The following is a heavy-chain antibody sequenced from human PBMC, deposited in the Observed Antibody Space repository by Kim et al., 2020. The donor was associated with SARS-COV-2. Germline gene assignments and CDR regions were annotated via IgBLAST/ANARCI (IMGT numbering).Heavy chain of an antibody. J-gene: IGHJ4*02. V-gene: IGHV3-11*01. CDR3: ARDPPIDYFDSSGYYDY. D-gene: IGHD3-22*01. Sequence: VRGRFAISRDNAKNSLYLQMDSLRAEDTAVYYCARDPPIDYFDSSGYYDYWGQGTLVTVSS.